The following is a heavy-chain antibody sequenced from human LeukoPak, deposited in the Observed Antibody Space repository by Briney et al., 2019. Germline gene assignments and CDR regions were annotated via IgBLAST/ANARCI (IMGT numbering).Heavy chain of an antibody. CDR2: ISSSSSTI. V-gene: IGHV3-48*04. CDR3: ARDGNYYDSSGYYPPLDY. Sequence: GGSLRLSCAASGFTLSSYSMNWVRQAPGKGLEWISYISSSSSTIYYADSVKGRFTISRDNAKTSLYLQMNSLRAEDTAVYYCARDGNYYDSSGYYPPLDYWGQGTLVTVSS. J-gene: IGHJ4*02. CDR1: GFTLSSYS. D-gene: IGHD3-22*01.